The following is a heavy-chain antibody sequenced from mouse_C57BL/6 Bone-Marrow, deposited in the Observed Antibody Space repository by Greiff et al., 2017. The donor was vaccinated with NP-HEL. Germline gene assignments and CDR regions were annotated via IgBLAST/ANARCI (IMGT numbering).Heavy chain of an antibody. D-gene: IGHD2-1*01. J-gene: IGHJ2*01. Sequence: QVQLQQSGAELARPGASVKMSCKASGYTFTSYTMHWVKQRPGQGLEWIGYINPSSGYTKYNQKFKDQATLTADKSSSTAYMQLSSLTSEDSAVYYCASLGNYVGYFDYWGQGTTLTVSS. CDR3: ASLGNYVGYFDY. CDR1: GYTFTSYT. V-gene: IGHV1-4*01. CDR2: INPSSGYT.